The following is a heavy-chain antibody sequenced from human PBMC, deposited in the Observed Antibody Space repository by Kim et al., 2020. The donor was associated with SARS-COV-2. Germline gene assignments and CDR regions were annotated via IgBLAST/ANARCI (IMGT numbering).Heavy chain of an antibody. D-gene: IGHD3-10*01. J-gene: IGHJ3*02. V-gene: IGHV1-69*01. CDR3: ARSYGSGIDAFDI. Sequence: YAQKFQGRVTITADESTSTAYMELSSLRSEDSAVYYCARSYGSGIDAFDIWGQGTMVTVSS.